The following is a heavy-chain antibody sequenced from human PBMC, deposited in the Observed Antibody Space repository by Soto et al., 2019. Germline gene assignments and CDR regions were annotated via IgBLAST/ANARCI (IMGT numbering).Heavy chain of an antibody. D-gene: IGHD4-4*01. Sequence: PGGSLRLSCAASGFTVSSNYMSWVRQAPGKGLEWVSVIYSGGSTYYADSVKGRFTISRDNSKNTLYLQMNSLRAEDTAVYYCASRTTVTTWFAFDIWGQGTMVTVSS. CDR2: IYSGGST. CDR3: ASRTTVTTWFAFDI. J-gene: IGHJ3*02. CDR1: GFTVSSNY. V-gene: IGHV3-66*01.